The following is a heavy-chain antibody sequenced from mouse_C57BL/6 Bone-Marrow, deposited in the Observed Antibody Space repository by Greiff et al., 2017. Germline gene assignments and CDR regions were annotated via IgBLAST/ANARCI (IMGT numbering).Heavy chain of an antibody. V-gene: IGHV1-19*01. CDR3: ARTYYDYDGFDY. D-gene: IGHD2-4*01. CDR1: GYTFTDYY. Sequence: EVQLQQSGPVLVKPGASVKMSCKASGYTFTDYYMNWVKQSHGKSLEWIGVINPYNGGTSYNQKFKGKATLTVDKSSSTAYMELNSLTSEDSAVYYCARTYYDYDGFDYWGQGTTRTVSS. CDR2: INPYNGGT. J-gene: IGHJ2*01.